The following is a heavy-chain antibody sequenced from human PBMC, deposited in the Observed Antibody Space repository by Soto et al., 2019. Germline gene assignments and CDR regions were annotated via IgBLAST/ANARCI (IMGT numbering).Heavy chain of an antibody. Sequence: GGCLRLSCAASGFTFSNAWMSWVRQAPGKGLEWVGRIKSKTDGGTTDYAAPVKGRFTISRDDSKNTLYLQMNSLKTEDTAVYYCTTDERGIFGVVISGYYYYGMDVWGQGTTVTVSS. CDR1: GFTFSNAW. CDR2: IKSKTDGGTT. J-gene: IGHJ6*02. V-gene: IGHV3-15*01. D-gene: IGHD3-3*01. CDR3: TTDERGIFGVVISGYYYYGMDV.